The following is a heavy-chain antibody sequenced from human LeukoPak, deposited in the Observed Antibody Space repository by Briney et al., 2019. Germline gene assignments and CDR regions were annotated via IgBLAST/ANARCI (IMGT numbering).Heavy chain of an antibody. D-gene: IGHD2-15*01. CDR2: IYHSGST. J-gene: IGHJ5*02. Sequence: SETLSLTCTVSGYSISSGYYWGWIRQPPGKGLEWIGSIYHSGSTYYNPSLKSRVTISEDTSKNQFSLKLSSVTAADTAVYYCGRDATAGWFDPWGQGTLVTVSS. CDR3: GRDATAGWFDP. CDR1: GYSISSGYY. V-gene: IGHV4-38-2*02.